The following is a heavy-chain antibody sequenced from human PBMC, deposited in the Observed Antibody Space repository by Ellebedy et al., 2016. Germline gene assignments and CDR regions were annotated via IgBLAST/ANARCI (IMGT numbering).Heavy chain of an antibody. CDR2: ISSSGSTI. D-gene: IGHD2-21*02. V-gene: IGHV3-11*01. J-gene: IGHJ5*02. CDR3: ARDRGTYCGGDCYSPVGLSWFDP. CDR1: GFTFSDYY. Sequence: GESLKISCAASGFTFSDYYMSWIRQAPGKGLEWVSYISSSGSTIYYADSVKGRFTISRVNAKNSLYLQMNSLRAEDTAVYYCARDRGTYCGGDCYSPVGLSWFDPWGQGTLVTVSS.